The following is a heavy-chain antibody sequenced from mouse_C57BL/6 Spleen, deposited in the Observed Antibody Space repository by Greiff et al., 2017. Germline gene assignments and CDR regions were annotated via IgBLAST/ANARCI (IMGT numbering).Heavy chain of an antibody. CDR2: IYPGNSDT. CDR3: TTAYDYDGRSFAY. D-gene: IGHD2-4*01. CDR1: GYTFTSYW. J-gene: IGHJ3*01. V-gene: IGHV1-5*01. Sequence: VQLQQSGTVLARPGASVKMSCKTSGYTFTSYWMHWVKQRPGQGLEWLGAIYPGNSDTSYNQKFKGKAKLTAVTSASTAYMELSSLTNEDSAVYYCTTAYDYDGRSFAYWGQGTLVTVSA.